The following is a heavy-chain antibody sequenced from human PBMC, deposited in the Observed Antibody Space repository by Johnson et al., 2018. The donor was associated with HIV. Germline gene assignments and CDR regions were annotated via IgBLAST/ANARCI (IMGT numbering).Heavy chain of an antibody. CDR2: ISFAGVKK. CDR1: GFTFSSYG. V-gene: IGHV3-30*03. Sequence: QVQLVESGGGVVQPGRSLRLSCAASGFTFSSYGMAWVRQAPGKGLEWVTVISFAGVKKYYADSVKGRFTISRDNAKNTLYLQMNSRRAEDTAVYYCARWGEQQLVNAFDIWGQGTMVTVSS. D-gene: IGHD6-13*01. CDR3: ARWGEQQLVNAFDI. J-gene: IGHJ3*02.